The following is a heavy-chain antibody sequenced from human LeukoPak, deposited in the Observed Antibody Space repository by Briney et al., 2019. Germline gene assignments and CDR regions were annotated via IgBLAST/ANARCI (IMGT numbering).Heavy chain of an antibody. V-gene: IGHV3-7*03. J-gene: IGHJ4*02. CDR2: INQDGSQK. D-gene: IGHD5-24*01. CDR3: ARDRGWLQSDY. Sequence: PGGSLRLSCATSGFTLSNFWMSWVRQAPGKGLEWVADINQDGSQKYYRDSVKGRFTISRDNAKNSLYLEMNSLSAEDTAVYYCARDRGWLQSDYWGQGALVTVPS. CDR1: GFTLSNFW.